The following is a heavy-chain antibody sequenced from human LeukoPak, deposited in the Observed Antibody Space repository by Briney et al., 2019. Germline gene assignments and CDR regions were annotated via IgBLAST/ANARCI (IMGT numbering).Heavy chain of an antibody. V-gene: IGHV3-33*01. CDR1: GFTFSSYG. D-gene: IGHD1-26*01. CDR2: IWYDGSNK. CDR3: VTTWGAHYWYFDL. Sequence: GGSLRLSCAASGFTFSSYGMHWVRQAPGKGLEWVAVIWYDGSNKYYADSVKGRFTISRDNSKNTLYPQMNSLRAEDTAVYYCVTTWGAHYWYFDLWGRGALVTVSS. J-gene: IGHJ2*01.